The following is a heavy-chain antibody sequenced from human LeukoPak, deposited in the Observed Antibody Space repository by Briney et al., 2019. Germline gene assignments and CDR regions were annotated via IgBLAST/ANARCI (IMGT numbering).Heavy chain of an antibody. CDR2: IRSTANSYAT. Sequence: GGSLRLSCAASGFTFTTYWMTWVRQASGKGLEWVGRIRSTANSYATAYDVSVKGRFTISRDDSKDTASLQMNNLKTEDTAVYYCTVGGYRYGLDAFDIWGEGTMVTVSS. J-gene: IGHJ3*02. D-gene: IGHD5-18*01. CDR1: GFTFTTYW. V-gene: IGHV3-73*01. CDR3: TVGGYRYGLDAFDI.